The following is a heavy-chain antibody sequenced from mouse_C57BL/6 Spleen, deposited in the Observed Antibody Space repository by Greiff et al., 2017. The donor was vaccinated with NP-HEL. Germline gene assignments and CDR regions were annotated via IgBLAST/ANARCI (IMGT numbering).Heavy chain of an antibody. CDR2: IYPGDGDT. V-gene: IGHV1-82*01. J-gene: IGHJ4*01. D-gene: IGHD3-3*01. CDR1: GYAFSSSW. CDR3: ARDRWDRAMDY. Sequence: QVQLKESGPELVKPGASVKISCKASGYAFSSSWMNWVKQRPGKGLEWIGRIYPGDGDTNYNGKFKGKATLTADKSSSTAYMQLSSLTSEDSAVYFCARDRWDRAMDYWGQGTSVTVSS.